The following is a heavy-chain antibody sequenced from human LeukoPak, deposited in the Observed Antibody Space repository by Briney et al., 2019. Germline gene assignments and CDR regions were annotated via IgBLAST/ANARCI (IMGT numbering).Heavy chain of an antibody. D-gene: IGHD3-22*01. V-gene: IGHV3-21*01. CDR1: GFTFSSYS. CDR2: ISSSSSYI. Sequence: GGSLRLSCAASGFTFSSYSMNWVRQAPGKGLEWVSSISSSSSYIYYADSVKGRFTISRDNAKNLLYLQMNSLRAEDTAVYYCARILYDSSGYYYYGDYYMDVWGKGTTVTVSS. J-gene: IGHJ6*03. CDR3: ARILYDSSGYYYYGDYYMDV.